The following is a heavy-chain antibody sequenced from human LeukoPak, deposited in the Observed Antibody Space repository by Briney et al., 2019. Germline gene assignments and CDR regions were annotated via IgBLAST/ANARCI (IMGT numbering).Heavy chain of an antibody. Sequence: SETLSLTCTVSGVSISSYYWSWIRQPPGKGLEWIGYIETSGSTKYNPSLMSRVTISVDASKSQFSLNLNSVNAADTAVYYCARVRGSGGNYKFDYWGQGTLVTVSS. D-gene: IGHD4/OR15-4a*01. CDR1: GVSISSYY. V-gene: IGHV4-59*01. CDR3: ARVRGSGGNYKFDY. J-gene: IGHJ4*02. CDR2: IETSGST.